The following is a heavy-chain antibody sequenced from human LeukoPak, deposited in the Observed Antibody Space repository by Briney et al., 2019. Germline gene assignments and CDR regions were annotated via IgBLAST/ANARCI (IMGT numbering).Heavy chain of an antibody. D-gene: IGHD1-26*01. Sequence: PGGSLRLSCAASGFTFSSYSMNWVRQAPGKGLEWVSYISSSSTIYYADPVKGRFTISRDNAKNSLYLQMNSLRAEDTAVYYCARDEIVGATMADFDYWGQGTLVTVSS. CDR1: GFTFSSYS. CDR3: ARDEIVGATMADFDY. J-gene: IGHJ4*02. CDR2: ISSSSTI. V-gene: IGHV3-48*01.